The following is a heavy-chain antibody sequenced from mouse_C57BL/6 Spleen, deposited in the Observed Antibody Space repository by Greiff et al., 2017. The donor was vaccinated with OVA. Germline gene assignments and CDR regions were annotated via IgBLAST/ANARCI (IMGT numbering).Heavy chain of an antibody. Sequence: VKLQESGPELVKPGASVKISCKASGYAFSSSWMNWVKQRPGKGLEWIGRIYPGDGDTNYNGKFKGKATLTADKSSSTAYMQLSSLTSEDSAVYFCARGSNYEGFAYWGQGTLVTVSA. CDR3: ARGSNYEGFAY. CDR1: GYAFSSSW. V-gene: IGHV1-82*01. CDR2: IYPGDGDT. D-gene: IGHD2-5*01. J-gene: IGHJ3*01.